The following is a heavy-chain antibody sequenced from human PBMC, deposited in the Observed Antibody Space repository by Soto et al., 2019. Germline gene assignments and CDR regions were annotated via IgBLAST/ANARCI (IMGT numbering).Heavy chain of an antibody. CDR2: ISDNGKYI. J-gene: IGHJ4*02. V-gene: IGHV3-21*01. Sequence: GGSLRLSCAASGFTFRLYSLNWVRQAPGKGLEWVSSISDNGKYIYYADSVKGRFTISRDNAKNSLYLQMNSLRAEDTAVYYCARDWLGDSFDYWGQGTLVTVSS. CDR3: ARDWLGDSFDY. CDR1: GFTFRLYS. D-gene: IGHD6-19*01.